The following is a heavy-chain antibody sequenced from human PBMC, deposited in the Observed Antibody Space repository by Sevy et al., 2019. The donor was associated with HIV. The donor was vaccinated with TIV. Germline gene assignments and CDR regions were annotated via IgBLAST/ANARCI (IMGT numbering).Heavy chain of an antibody. D-gene: IGHD3-10*01. CDR1: EFTISDYSDYQ. V-gene: IGHV3-11*04. J-gene: IGHJ6*02. Sequence: GGCLRLSCAASEFTISDYSDYQMAWIRQAPGKGLECIAYISGSGGTIYYADSVRGGFTISRDNAKNSLFLQMNSLTVEDTADYNCARDRGVPRTRGRYQYGMDVWGQGTKVPVSS. CDR2: ISGSGGTI. CDR3: ARDRGVPRTRGRYQYGMDV.